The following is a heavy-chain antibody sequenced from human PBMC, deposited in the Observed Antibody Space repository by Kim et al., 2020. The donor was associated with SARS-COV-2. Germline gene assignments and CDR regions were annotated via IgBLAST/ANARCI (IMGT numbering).Heavy chain of an antibody. J-gene: IGHJ4*02. D-gene: IGHD2-21*01. V-gene: IGHV3-11*01. CDR3: ARDLGAFSLAVDY. Sequence: YYAVSVNGRFTISRDNSNNSLYLQMHSLSAEDTAIYFCARDLGAFSLAVDYWGQGALVTVSS.